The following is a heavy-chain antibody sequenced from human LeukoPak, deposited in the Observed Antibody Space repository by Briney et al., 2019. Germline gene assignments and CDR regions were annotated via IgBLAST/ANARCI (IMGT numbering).Heavy chain of an antibody. V-gene: IGHV1-69*08. D-gene: IGHD1-26*01. CDR2: ITPIIDSA. CDR1: GGTFRSHI. Sequence: ASVKVSCKTSGGTFRSHIFSWVRQAPGQGLEWMGRITPIIDSAKYAQKFRDRLTITADTYTGTAHMELSSLTPEDTALYYCTRVNLRGSQYNWFDPWGQGTLVIVS. CDR3: TRVNLRGSQYNWFDP. J-gene: IGHJ5*02.